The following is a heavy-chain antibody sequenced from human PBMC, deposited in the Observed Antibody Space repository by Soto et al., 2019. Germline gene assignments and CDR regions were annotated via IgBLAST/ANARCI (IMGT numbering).Heavy chain of an antibody. CDR3: ARDSSGRQYYGMDV. J-gene: IGHJ6*02. Sequence: GGSLRLSCTPSGFIFSDYSMNWARQAPGKGLEWISYITTTSSTMYYADSVKGRFTISRDNAKNSLYLQMNSLRDEDTAVYYCARDSSGRQYYGMDVWGQGTTVTVSS. CDR1: GFIFSDYS. D-gene: IGHD3-22*01. CDR2: ITTTSSTM. V-gene: IGHV3-48*02.